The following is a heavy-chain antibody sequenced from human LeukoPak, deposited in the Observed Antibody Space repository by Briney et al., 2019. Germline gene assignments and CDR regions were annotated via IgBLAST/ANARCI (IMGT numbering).Heavy chain of an antibody. CDR1: GYTFTSHY. Sequence: GASVKVSCKASGYTFTSHYMHWVRQAPGQGLEWMGIINPSGGSTSYAQKFQGRVTMTRDTSTSTVYMELSSLRSEDTAVYYCARAIPGGAAAGTLLDYWGQGTLVTVSS. J-gene: IGHJ4*02. V-gene: IGHV1-46*01. CDR2: INPSGGST. D-gene: IGHD6-13*01. CDR3: ARAIPGGAAAGTLLDY.